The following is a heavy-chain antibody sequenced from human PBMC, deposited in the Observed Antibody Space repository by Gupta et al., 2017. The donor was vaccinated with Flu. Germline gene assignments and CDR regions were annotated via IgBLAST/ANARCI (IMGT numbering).Heavy chain of an antibody. J-gene: IGHJ6*02. Sequence: QVQLQESGPGLVKPSETLSLTCTVSGASVSSGDYFWSWIRQPPGKGLEWIGYIYYSGRTNYNPSLKSRVTMSVDTSRNQFSLKVTSATAADTAVYYCARDPRVRDQYYSGLDVWGQGTTVTVSS. V-gene: IGHV4-61*08. CDR3: ARDPRVRDQYYSGLDV. CDR2: IYYSGRT. CDR1: GASVSSGDYF.